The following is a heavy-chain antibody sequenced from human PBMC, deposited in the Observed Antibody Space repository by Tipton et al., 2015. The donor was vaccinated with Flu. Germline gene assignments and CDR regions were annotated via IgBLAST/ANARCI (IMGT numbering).Heavy chain of an antibody. CDR3: ARGSYSSGLYRIDY. D-gene: IGHD6-19*01. Sequence: TLSLTCTVSGGSISSGSYYWSWIRQPTGKGLEWIGRIYSSGNTNYNPSLKSRLTISVDTSKNQFSLRLSSVTAADTAVYYCARGSYSSGLYRIDYWGQGTLVTVSS. V-gene: IGHV4-61*02. CDR2: IYSSGNT. CDR1: GGSISSGSYY. J-gene: IGHJ4*02.